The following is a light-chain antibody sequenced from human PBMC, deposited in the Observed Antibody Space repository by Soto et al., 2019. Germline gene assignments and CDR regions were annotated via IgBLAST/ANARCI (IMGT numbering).Light chain of an antibody. CDR2: GAS. Sequence: EIVLTQSPAPLSVSRGERTTLSCRASQDASINSAWYQHKHGQAPRLSIYGASTRATFLPARFSGSVSGKEFSLSISSMQSEDFAVYECQRYNNWVHLFGQGTKV. CDR3: QRYNNWVHL. J-gene: IGKJ1*01. CDR1: QDASIN. V-gene: IGKV3-15*01.